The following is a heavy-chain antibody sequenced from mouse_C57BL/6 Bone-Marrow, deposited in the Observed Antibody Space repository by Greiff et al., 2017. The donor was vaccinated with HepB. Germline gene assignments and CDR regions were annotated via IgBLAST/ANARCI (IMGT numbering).Heavy chain of an antibody. J-gene: IGHJ4*01. CDR3: ARWGSLLWIGYAMDY. D-gene: IGHD2-1*01. Sequence: SGPELVKPGASVKMSCKASGYTFTDYNMHWVKQSHGKSLEWIGYINPNNGGTSYNQKFKGKATLTVNKSSSTAYMELRSLTSEDSAVYYCARWGSLLWIGYAMDYWGQGTSVTVSS. CDR2: INPNNGGT. CDR1: GYTFTDYN. V-gene: IGHV1-22*01.